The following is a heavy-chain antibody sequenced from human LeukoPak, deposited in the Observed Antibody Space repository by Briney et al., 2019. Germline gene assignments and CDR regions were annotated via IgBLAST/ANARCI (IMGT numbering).Heavy chain of an antibody. D-gene: IGHD3-10*01. J-gene: IGHJ6*03. CDR3: ARLGSVGYYNYQYMDI. CDR1: GGSFSGYY. CDR2: INDIGNT. V-gene: IGHV4-34*01. Sequence: SETLSLTCAVYGGSFSGYYWSWIRQPPGKGLEWIGEINDIGNTNYAPSLRSRVTISVDTSKNQFSLSLTSATAADTAVYFCARLGSVGYYNYQYMDIWGNGTTVTVSS.